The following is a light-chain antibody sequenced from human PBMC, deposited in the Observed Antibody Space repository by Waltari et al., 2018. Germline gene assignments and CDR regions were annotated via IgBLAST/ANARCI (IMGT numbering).Light chain of an antibody. CDR3: CSYAGLGIYV. J-gene: IGLJ1*01. V-gene: IGLV2-23*02. Sequence: QSGLTQPASVSGSPGQSITIPCTDTSRDVGNYNLVSWYQQYPGKAPKLMVYEVTRRSSGVSDRFSGSKSGNTASLTIYGLQSEDEADYYCCSYAGLGIYVFGTGTKVTVL. CDR1: SRDVGNYNL. CDR2: EVT.